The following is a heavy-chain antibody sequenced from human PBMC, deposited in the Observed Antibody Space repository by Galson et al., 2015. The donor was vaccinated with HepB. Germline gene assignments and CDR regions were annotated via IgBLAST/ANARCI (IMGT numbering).Heavy chain of an antibody. CDR3: ARVHDAFDI. CDR2: ISYDGSNK. Sequence: SLRLSCAASGFTFSSYAMHWVRQAPGKGLEWVAVISYDGSNKYYADSVKGRFTISRDNSKNTLYLQMNSLRAEDTAVYYCARVHDAFDIWGQGTMVTVSS. J-gene: IGHJ3*02. CDR1: GFTFSSYA. V-gene: IGHV3-30*04.